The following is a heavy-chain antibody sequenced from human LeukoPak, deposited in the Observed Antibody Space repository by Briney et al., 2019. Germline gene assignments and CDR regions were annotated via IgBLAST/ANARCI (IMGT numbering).Heavy chain of an antibody. Sequence: GGSLRLSCAASGFTFSSYSMNWVRQAPGKGLEWVSSISSSSSYIYYADSVKGRFTISRDNAKNSLYLQMNSLRAEGTAVYYCARDLYGDYISYWFDPWGQGTLVTVSS. CDR3: ARDLYGDYISYWFDP. V-gene: IGHV3-21*01. J-gene: IGHJ5*02. CDR1: GFTFSSYS. D-gene: IGHD4-17*01. CDR2: ISSSSSYI.